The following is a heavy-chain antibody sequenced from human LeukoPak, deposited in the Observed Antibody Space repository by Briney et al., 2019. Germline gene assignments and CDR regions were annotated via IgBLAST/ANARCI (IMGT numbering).Heavy chain of an antibody. CDR3: ARDQSLLVGARYYFDY. CDR2: ISSSSSYI. Sequence: GGSLRLSCAASGFTFSSYSMNWVRQAPGKGLEWVSSISSSSSYIYYADSVKGRFTISRDSAKNSLYLQMNSLRAEDTAVYYCARDQSLLVGARYYFDYWGQGTLVTVSS. V-gene: IGHV3-21*01. J-gene: IGHJ4*02. CDR1: GFTFSSYS. D-gene: IGHD1-26*01.